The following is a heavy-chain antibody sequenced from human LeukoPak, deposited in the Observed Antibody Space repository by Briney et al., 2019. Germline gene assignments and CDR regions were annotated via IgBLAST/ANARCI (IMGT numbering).Heavy chain of an antibody. CDR3: ARAPLMVRGITPPFDH. J-gene: IGHJ4*02. CDR1: GFTFSDYY. CDR2: INTEGTST. Sequence: GGSLRLSCAASGFTFSDYYMSWIRQAPGKWLEWVSRINTEGTSTNYADSVKGRFTISRDNAKNTLYLQMNSLRADDTSVYYCARAPLMVRGITPPFDHWGQGTLVTVSS. V-gene: IGHV3-74*01. D-gene: IGHD3-10*01.